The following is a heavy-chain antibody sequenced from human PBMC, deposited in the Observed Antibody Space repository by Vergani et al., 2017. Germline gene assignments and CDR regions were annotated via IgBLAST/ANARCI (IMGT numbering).Heavy chain of an antibody. D-gene: IGHD3-22*01. V-gene: IGHV3-66*02. J-gene: IGHJ4*02. CDR1: GFTFSSYW. CDR3: ARVSNSGYYADY. Sequence: EVQLVESGGGLVQPGGSLRLSCAASGFTFSSYWMHWVRQAPGKGLEWVSVIYSGGSTYYADSVKGRFTISRDNSKNTLYLQMNSLRAEDTAVYYCARVSNSGYYADYWGQGTLVTVSS. CDR2: IYSGGST.